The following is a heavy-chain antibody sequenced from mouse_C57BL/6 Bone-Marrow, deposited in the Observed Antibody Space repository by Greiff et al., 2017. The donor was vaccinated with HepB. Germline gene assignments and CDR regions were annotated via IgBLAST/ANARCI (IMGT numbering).Heavy chain of an antibody. Sequence: EVKLMESGGGLVKPGGSLKLSCAASGFTFSDYGMHWVRQAPEKGLEWVAYISSGSSTIYYADTVKGRFTISRDNAKNTLFLQMTSLRSEDTAMYYCARWNYGSSLYYYAMDYWGQGTSVTVSS. D-gene: IGHD1-1*01. CDR3: ARWNYGSSLYYYAMDY. CDR1: GFTFSDYG. J-gene: IGHJ4*01. CDR2: ISSGSSTI. V-gene: IGHV5-17*01.